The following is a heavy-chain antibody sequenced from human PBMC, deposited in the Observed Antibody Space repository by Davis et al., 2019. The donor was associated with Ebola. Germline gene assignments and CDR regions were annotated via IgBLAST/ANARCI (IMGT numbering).Heavy chain of an antibody. CDR2: TYYNSKWYN. J-gene: IGHJ4*02. CDR1: GDSVSTNSGA. Sequence: HSQTLSLTCAISGDSVSTNSGAWSWIRQSPSRGLEWLGRTYYNSKWYNDYAVSVKSRMTINADTSKNQFSLQLNSVTPEDTAVYYCARGWLRTGFDYWGQGTLVTVSA. CDR3: ARGWLRTGFDY. D-gene: IGHD5-12*01. V-gene: IGHV6-1*01.